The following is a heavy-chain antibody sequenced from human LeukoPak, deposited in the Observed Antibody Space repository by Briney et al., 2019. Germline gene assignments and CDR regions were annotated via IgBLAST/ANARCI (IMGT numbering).Heavy chain of an antibody. V-gene: IGHV3-7*01. CDR1: GFTFSSDW. D-gene: IGHD1-26*01. J-gene: IGHJ4*02. CDR3: ARDVVGRLDY. CDR2: IKGDESAR. Sequence: GGSLRLSCAASGFTFSSDWMAWVRQAPGKGLEWVANIKGDESARHQADSVKGRFTISRDNTRNSLYLQMTNLRGDDTAVYYCARDVVGRLDYWGQGTLVTVSS.